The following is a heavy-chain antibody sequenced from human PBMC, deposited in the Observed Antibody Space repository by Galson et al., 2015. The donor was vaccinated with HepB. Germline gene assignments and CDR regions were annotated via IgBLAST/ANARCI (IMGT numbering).Heavy chain of an antibody. V-gene: IGHV3-23*01. CDR3: AKGTQRRLTTMTSHNYFDY. D-gene: IGHD4-17*01. CDR2: ITGGGRT. CDR1: GFDFSTHA. J-gene: IGHJ4*01. Sequence: SLRLSCAASGFDFSTHAMSWVRQTPGKGLEWVSTITGGGRTNYAESVTGRFTISRDNSENTVYLQMSRLRPEDTAVYYCAKGTQRRLTTMTSHNYFDYWG.